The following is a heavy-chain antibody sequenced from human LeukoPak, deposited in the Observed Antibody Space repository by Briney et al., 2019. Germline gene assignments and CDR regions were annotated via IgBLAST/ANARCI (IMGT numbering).Heavy chain of an antibody. V-gene: IGHV4-4*07. CDR2: IYSNGNT. CDR1: GGSISSYY. D-gene: IGHD6-13*01. CDR3: ARESSSWHGAFDI. Sequence: KPSETLSLTCTVSGGSISSYYWSWIRQPAGKGLEWIGRIYSNGNTNDNPSLKSRVTMSVDTSKNQFSLRLSSVTAADTAVYYCARESSSWHGAFDIWGQGTMVTVSS. J-gene: IGHJ3*02.